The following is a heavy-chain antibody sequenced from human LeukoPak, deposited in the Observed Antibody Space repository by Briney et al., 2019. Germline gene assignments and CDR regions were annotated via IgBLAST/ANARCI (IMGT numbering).Heavy chain of an antibody. CDR2: ISGSGGST. D-gene: IGHD3-22*01. CDR1: GFTFSSYA. V-gene: IGHV3-23*01. CDR3: AKSLSSGYYYLDSYFDY. J-gene: IGHJ4*02. Sequence: PGGSLRLSCAASGFTFSSYAMSWVRQAPGKGLEWVSAISGSGGSTYYADSVKGRFTISRDNSKNTLYLQMNSLRAEDTAVYYCAKSLSSGYYYLDSYFDYWGQGTLVTVSS.